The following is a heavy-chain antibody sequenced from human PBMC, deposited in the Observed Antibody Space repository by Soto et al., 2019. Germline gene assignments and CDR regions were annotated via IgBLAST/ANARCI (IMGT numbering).Heavy chain of an antibody. CDR1: GFTLSSYE. CDR3: ARVLIPQRYYYYGMDV. Sequence: GGSLRLSCAASGFTLSSYEMNWVRQAAGKGLEWVSYISSGGTITYNADSVKGRFTISRDNAKNSLYLQMNSLRAEDTAVYYCARVLIPQRYYYYGMDVWGQGTTVTVSS. V-gene: IGHV3-48*03. CDR2: ISSGGTIT. D-gene: IGHD1-1*01. J-gene: IGHJ6*02.